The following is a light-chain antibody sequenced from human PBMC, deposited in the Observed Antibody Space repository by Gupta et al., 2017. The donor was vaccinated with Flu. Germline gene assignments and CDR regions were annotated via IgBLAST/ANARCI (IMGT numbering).Light chain of an antibody. V-gene: IGLV2-23*01. CDR1: NSDVGSYDV. CDR2: EGT. CDR3: SSYPGSRIGV. Sequence: QSALTQPASVSGSPGQSITISCTGTNSDVGSYDVVSWYQHHPGKAPKLRMYEGTKRPSGVSIRFSGSKSGNTASLTISGLQAEDEGDDYCSSYPGSRIGVFGGGTRLTVL. J-gene: IGLJ3*02.